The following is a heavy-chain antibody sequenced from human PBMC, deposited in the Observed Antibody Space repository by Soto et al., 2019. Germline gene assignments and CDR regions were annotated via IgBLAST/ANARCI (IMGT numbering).Heavy chain of an antibody. CDR2: IIPIFGTA. CDR3: ARDSCTNGVCYNRYYYYGMDV. CDR1: GGTFSSYA. J-gene: IGHJ6*02. V-gene: IGHV1-69*13. D-gene: IGHD2-8*01. Sequence: SVKVSCKASGGTFSSYAISWVRQAPGQGLEWMGGIIPIFGTANYAQKFQGRVTITADESTSTAYMELSSLRSEDTAVYYCARDSCTNGVCYNRYYYYGMDVWGQGTTVTVSS.